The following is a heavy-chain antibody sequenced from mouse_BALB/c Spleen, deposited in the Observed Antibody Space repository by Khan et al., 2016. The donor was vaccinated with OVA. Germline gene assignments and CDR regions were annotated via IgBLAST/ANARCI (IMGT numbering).Heavy chain of an antibody. Sequence: VMLVESGPGLVAPSQSLSITCTVSGFSLTSYGVHWVRQPPGKGLEWLGVIWAGGSTNYNSALMSRLSISKDNSKSQVFSKMNSLQTEDTAMDYCASLEDIWGQGTTLTVSS. CDR2: IWAGGST. CDR1: GFSLTSYG. CDR3: ASLEDI. V-gene: IGHV2-9*02. D-gene: IGHD1-3*01. J-gene: IGHJ2*01.